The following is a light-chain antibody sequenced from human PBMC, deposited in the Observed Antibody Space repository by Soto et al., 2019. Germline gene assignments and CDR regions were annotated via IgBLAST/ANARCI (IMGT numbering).Light chain of an antibody. J-gene: IGLJ1*01. Sequence: QSALTQPASVSGSPGQSITISCTGSSSDVGAYNFVSWYQHHPGKAPKLILYEVTTHPSGVSSRFSGSKSGNTASLTISGLQADDEPNHYCSSYKSSNTPYVFGTGTKVTVL. CDR1: SSDVGAYNF. CDR3: SSYKSSNTPYV. V-gene: IGLV2-14*01. CDR2: EVT.